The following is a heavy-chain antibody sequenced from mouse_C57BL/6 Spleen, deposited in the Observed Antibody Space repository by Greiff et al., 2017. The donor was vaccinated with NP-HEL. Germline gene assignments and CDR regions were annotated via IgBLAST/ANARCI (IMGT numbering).Heavy chain of an antibody. V-gene: IGHV1-61*01. CDR1: GYTFTSYW. CDR3: ASGVGYDGYYV. D-gene: IGHD2-3*01. CDR2: IYPSDSET. J-gene: IGHJ3*01. Sequence: QVQLQQPGAELVRPGSSVKLSCKASGYTFTSYWMDWVKQRPGQGLEWIGNIYPSDSETHYNQKFKDKATLTVDKSSSTAYMQLSSLTSEDSAVYYCASGVGYDGYYVWGQGTLVTVSA.